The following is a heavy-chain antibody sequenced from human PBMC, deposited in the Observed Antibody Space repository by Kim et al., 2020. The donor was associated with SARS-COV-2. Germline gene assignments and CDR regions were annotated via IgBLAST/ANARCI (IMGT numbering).Heavy chain of an antibody. CDR3: ASSLRGELLDY. CDR1: GFTVSSNY. Sequence: GGSLRLSCAASGFTVSSNYMSWVRQAPGKGLEWVSVIYSGGSTYYADSVKGRFTISRDNSKNTLYLQMNSLRAEDTAVYYCASSLRGELLDYWGQGTLVTVSS. CDR2: IYSGGST. D-gene: IGHD1-26*01. V-gene: IGHV3-53*01. J-gene: IGHJ4*02.